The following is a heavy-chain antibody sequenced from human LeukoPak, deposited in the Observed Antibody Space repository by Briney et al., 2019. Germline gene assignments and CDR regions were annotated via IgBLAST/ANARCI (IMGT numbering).Heavy chain of an antibody. J-gene: IGHJ4*02. V-gene: IGHV1-69*06. CDR3: ARSRGHSSSIDY. Sequence: RASVKVSCKASGGTFSSYAISWVRQAPGQGLEWMGGIIPIFGTANYAQKFQGRVTITADKSTSTAYMELSSLRSDDTAVYYCARSRGHSSSIDYWGQGTLVTVSS. CDR1: GGTFSSYA. CDR2: IIPIFGTA. D-gene: IGHD6-6*01.